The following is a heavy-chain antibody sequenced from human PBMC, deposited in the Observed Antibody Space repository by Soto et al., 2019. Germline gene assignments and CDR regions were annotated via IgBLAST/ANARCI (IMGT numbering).Heavy chain of an antibody. D-gene: IGHD2-2*01. Sequence: PGGSLRLSCAAFGFTFDDYAMHWVRQAPGKGLEWVSSISWDRNSVFYADSVKGRFTISRDNAKNFLYLQMNSLRPGDTALYYCTKDILPGTRPAAMSAFDAWGQGTRVTVSS. V-gene: IGHV3-9*01. CDR3: TKDILPGTRPAAMSAFDA. CDR2: ISWDRNSV. J-gene: IGHJ3*01. CDR1: GFTFDDYA.